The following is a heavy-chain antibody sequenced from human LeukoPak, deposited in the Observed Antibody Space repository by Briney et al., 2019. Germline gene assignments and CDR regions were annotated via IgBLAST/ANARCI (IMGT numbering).Heavy chain of an antibody. D-gene: IGHD3-22*01. CDR2: IYPGDSDT. CDR1: GYSFTSYW. Sequence: GESLKISCKGSGYSFTSYWIGWVRQMPGKGLGWMGIIYPGDSDTRYSPSFQGQVTISADKSVSTAYLQWSSLKASDTAMYYCARRAYYDSSGYYHEWFDPWGQGTLVTVSS. J-gene: IGHJ5*02. CDR3: ARRAYYDSSGYYHEWFDP. V-gene: IGHV5-51*01.